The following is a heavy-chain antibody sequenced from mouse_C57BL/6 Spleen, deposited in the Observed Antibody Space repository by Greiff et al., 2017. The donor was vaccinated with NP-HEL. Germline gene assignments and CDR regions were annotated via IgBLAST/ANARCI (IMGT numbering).Heavy chain of an antibody. CDR1: GYTFTSYW. J-gene: IGHJ4*01. Sequence: QVQLQQPGAELVKPGASVKLSCKASGYTFTSYWMHWVKQRPGRGLEWIGRIDPNSGGTKYNEKFKSKATLTVDKPSSTAYMQLSSLTSEDSAVYYCGSDYYGSSYEDYAMDYWGQGTSVTVAS. V-gene: IGHV1-72*01. CDR2: IDPNSGGT. D-gene: IGHD1-1*01. CDR3: GSDYYGSSYEDYAMDY.